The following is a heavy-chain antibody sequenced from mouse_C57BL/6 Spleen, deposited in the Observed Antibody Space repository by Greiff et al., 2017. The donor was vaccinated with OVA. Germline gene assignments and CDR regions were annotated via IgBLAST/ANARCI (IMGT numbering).Heavy chain of an antibody. CDR1: GYTFTDYY. CDR3: ARSDYDYDVDY. V-gene: IGHV1-19*01. J-gene: IGHJ2*01. CDR2: INPYNGGT. Sequence: EVQLQRSGPVLVKPGASVKMSCKASGYTFTDYYMNWVKQSHGKSLEWIGVINPYNGGTSYNQKFKGKATLTVDKSSSTAYMELNSLTSEDSAVYYCARSDYDYDVDYWGQGTTLTVSS. D-gene: IGHD2-4*01.